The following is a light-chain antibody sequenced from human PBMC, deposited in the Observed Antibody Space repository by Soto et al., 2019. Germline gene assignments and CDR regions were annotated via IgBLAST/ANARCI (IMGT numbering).Light chain of an antibody. Sequence: EIVMTQSPATLSVSPGERATLSCRASQSISNNLAWYQQKPGQAPSLLFYGASNRASGVPARFSGSGSGTEFTLTISRLQPEDFATYYCLLDFGYFWAFGQGTKVEIK. CDR2: GAS. J-gene: IGKJ1*01. CDR3: LLDFGYFWA. CDR1: QSISNN. V-gene: IGKV3-15*01.